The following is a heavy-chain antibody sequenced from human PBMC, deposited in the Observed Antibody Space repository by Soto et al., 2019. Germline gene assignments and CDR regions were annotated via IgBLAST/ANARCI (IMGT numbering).Heavy chain of an antibody. J-gene: IGHJ3*02. D-gene: IGHD6-19*01. CDR3: AVPRRRSIAVAGIAPNYAFDI. CDR1: GYTFTSYG. V-gene: IGHV1-18*01. CDR2: ISAYNGNT. Sequence: QVQLVQSGAEVKKPGASVKVSCKASGYTFTSYGISWVRQAPGQGLEWMGWISAYNGNTNYAQKLQGRVTMTTDTSTSTAYMELRSLRSDDTAVYYCAVPRRRSIAVAGIAPNYAFDIWGQGTMVTVSS.